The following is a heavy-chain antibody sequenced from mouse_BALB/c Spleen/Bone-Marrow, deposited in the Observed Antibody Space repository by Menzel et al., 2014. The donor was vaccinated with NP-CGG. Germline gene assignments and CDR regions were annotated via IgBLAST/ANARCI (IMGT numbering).Heavy chain of an antibody. J-gene: IGHJ2*01. Sequence: GSELVRPGASVKLSCKASGYTFTSYWMHWVKQRPGQGLEWIGNIYPGSGSTNYDEKFKSKATLTVDTSSSTAYMQLNSLTSEDSAVYYCTPRLRYWGQGTTLTVSS. CDR1: GYTFTSYW. D-gene: IGHD1-2*01. V-gene: IGHV1S22*01. CDR3: TPRLRY. CDR2: IYPGSGST.